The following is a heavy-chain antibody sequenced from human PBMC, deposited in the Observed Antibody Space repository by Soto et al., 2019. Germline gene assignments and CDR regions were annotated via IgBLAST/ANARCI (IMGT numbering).Heavy chain of an antibody. CDR2: INPRNGNT. Sequence: GASVKVYCKASGCTFTSFYIPWLRQAPGQGLEWMGNINPRNGNTNYAQKFQGRFTMTRDTSTRTMYMELSSLRSEDMALYYCARDKKDTSGRLDYWGQGTLVTVSS. D-gene: IGHD3-22*01. J-gene: IGHJ4*02. CDR3: ARDKKDTSGRLDY. CDR1: GCTFTSFY. V-gene: IGHV1-46*01.